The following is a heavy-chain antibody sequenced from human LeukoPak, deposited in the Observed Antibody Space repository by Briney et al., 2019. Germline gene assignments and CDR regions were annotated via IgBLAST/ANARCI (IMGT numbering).Heavy chain of an antibody. CDR2: IYPGDSDT. Sequence: GEPLKISGQGSGYSSIRYWSGGVRRFPGKGLEWMGIIYPGDSDTTYSPSFQGQVTISADKSISTAYLQWSSLTASDTAMYYCARHFGSNGYNSDWGQGTLVTVSS. CDR1: GYSSIRYW. V-gene: IGHV5-51*01. J-gene: IGHJ4*02. D-gene: IGHD5-24*01. CDR3: ARHFGSNGYNSD.